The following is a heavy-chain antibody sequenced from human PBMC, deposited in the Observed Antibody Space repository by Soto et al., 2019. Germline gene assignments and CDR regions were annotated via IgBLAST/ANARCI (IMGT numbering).Heavy chain of an antibody. D-gene: IGHD3-22*01. CDR2: IWYDGSNK. Sequence: GGSLRLSCAASGFTFSSYGMHWVRQAPGKGLEWVAVIWYDGSNKYYADSVKGRFTISRDNSKNTLYLQMNSLRAEDTAVYYCARDVDSSGYPPYYYYYGMDVWGQGTTVTVSS. V-gene: IGHV3-33*01. CDR3: ARDVDSSGYPPYYYYYGMDV. CDR1: GFTFSSYG. J-gene: IGHJ6*02.